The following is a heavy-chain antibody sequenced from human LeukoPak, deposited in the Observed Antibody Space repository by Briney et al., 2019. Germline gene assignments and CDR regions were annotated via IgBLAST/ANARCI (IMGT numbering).Heavy chain of an antibody. J-gene: IGHJ4*02. V-gene: IGHV4-59*01. CDR1: SGSISSYY. D-gene: IGHD6-13*01. Sequence: PSETLSLTCTVSSGSISSYYWSWIRQPPGKGLEWIGYIYYSGSTNYNPSLKSRVTISVDTSKNQFSLKLSSVTAADTAVYYCARGISVAAGRIWDYWGQGTLVTVSS. CDR3: ARGISVAAGRIWDY. CDR2: IYYSGST.